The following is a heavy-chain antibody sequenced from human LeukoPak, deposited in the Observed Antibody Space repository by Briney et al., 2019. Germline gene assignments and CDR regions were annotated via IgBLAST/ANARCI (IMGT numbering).Heavy chain of an antibody. D-gene: IGHD6-13*01. CDR1: GGSISSYY. V-gene: IGHV4-59*01. J-gene: IGHJ6*03. CDR2: IYYSGST. CDR3: ARDGGVYSSSWYPLGDYYYYYMDV. Sequence: SETLSLTCTVSGGSISSYYWSWIRQPPGKGLEWIGYIYYSGSTNYNPSLKSRVTISVDTSKNQFSLKLSSVTAADTAVYYCARDGGVYSSSWYPLGDYYYYYMDVWGKGTTATVSS.